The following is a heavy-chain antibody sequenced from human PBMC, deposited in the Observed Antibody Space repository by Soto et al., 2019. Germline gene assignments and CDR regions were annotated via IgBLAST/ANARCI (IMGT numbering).Heavy chain of an antibody. D-gene: IGHD2-2*01. CDR3: ARSVSFRYQLLKRGMDV. Sequence: SVKVSCKASGGTFSSYAISWVRQAPGQGLEWMGGIIPIFATANYAQKFQGRVMITVDESTSTAYMELSSLRSEDTAVYYCARSVSFRYQLLKRGMDVWGQGTTVTVSS. V-gene: IGHV1-69*13. J-gene: IGHJ6*02. CDR1: GGTFSSYA. CDR2: IIPIFATA.